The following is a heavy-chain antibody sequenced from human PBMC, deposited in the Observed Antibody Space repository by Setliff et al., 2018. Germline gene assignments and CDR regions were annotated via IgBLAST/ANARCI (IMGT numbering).Heavy chain of an antibody. CDR1: GCTFTSYG. CDR3: ARGRGSYYYYMNV. V-gene: IGHV1-18*01. CDR2: ISAYNGNT. J-gene: IGHJ6*03. D-gene: IGHD1-26*01. Sequence: ASVKVSCKASGCTFTSYGISWVRQAPGQGLEWMGWISAYNGNTNYAQKFQGRVTMTRDTSISTAYMELSRLRSDDTAVYYCARGRGSYYYYMNVWGKGTTVTVSS.